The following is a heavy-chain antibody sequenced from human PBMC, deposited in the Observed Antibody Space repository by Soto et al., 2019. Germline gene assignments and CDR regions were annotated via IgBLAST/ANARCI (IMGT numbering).Heavy chain of an antibody. CDR1: GESLSGYY. CDR3: ARGAQYSSIWHLDS. V-gene: IGHV4-34*01. D-gene: IGHD6-13*01. Sequence: PSETLSLTCAVYGESLSGYYWSWIRQSPGKGLEWIGEINHTGSTKSNSSLKSRVTISVDMSKNQFSLKLASVTAADTAVYYCARGAQYSSIWHLDSWGQGTLVTVSP. CDR2: INHTGST. J-gene: IGHJ4*02.